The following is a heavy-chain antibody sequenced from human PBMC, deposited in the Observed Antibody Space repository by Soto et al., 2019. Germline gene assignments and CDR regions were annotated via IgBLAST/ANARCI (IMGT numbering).Heavy chain of an antibody. CDR3: ARDQGEGFSDY. Sequence: EVQLVESGGGLVQPGGSLRLSCAASGFTFSSYWMSWVRQAPGKGLEWVANIKQDGSEKYYVDSVKGRFTISRDNVKNSLYLQMNSLRAEDTAVYYCARDQGEGFSDYWGQGTLVTVSS. CDR2: IKQDGSEK. V-gene: IGHV3-7*05. CDR1: GFTFSSYW. J-gene: IGHJ4*02. D-gene: IGHD3-3*01.